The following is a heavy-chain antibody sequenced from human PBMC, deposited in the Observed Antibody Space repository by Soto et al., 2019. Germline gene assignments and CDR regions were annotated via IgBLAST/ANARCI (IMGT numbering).Heavy chain of an antibody. J-gene: IGHJ6*02. V-gene: IGHV3-30*18. D-gene: IGHD3-16*01. CDR3: AKDLYYGGMDV. Sequence: QVQLVESGGGVVQPGRSLRLSCAASGFTFSSYGMHWVRQAPGKGLEWVAVISYDGRNKYYADSVKGRFTISRDNSKNTLYLQMNSLRAEDTAVYYCAKDLYYGGMDVWGQGTTVTVSS. CDR2: ISYDGRNK. CDR1: GFTFSSYG.